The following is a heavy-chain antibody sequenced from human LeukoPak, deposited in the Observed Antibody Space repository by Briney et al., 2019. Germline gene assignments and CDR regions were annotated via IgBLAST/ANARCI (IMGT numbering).Heavy chain of an antibody. CDR3: ARLRVSGSYLYYFDY. CDR1: GGSISSYH. J-gene: IGHJ4*02. D-gene: IGHD1-26*01. V-gene: IGHV4-4*09. Sequence: SETLSLTCTVSGGSISSYHWSCVRQPPGKGLGWIGYILTSETTNYTPSLKSRLTISVDTSKNQFTLRLSSVTAADTAVYYCARLRVSGSYLYYFDYWGQGTLVTVSS. CDR2: ILTSETT.